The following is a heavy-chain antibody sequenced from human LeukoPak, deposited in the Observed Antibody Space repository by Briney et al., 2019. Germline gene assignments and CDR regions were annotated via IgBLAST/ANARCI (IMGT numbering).Heavy chain of an antibody. CDR2: IYPGDSDI. Sequence: PGESLKVSCKGSGYRFTSYWIGWVRQMPGKGLEWMGIIYPGDSDIRYSPSFQGQVTISADKSISTAYLQWSSLKASDTAMYYCARRYYYGSGSYLYYFDYWGQGTLVTVSS. CDR1: GYRFTSYW. V-gene: IGHV5-51*01. J-gene: IGHJ4*02. CDR3: ARRYYYGSGSYLYYFDY. D-gene: IGHD3-10*01.